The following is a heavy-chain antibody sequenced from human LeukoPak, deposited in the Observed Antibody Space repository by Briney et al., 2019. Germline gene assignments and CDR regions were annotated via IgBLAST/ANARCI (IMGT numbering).Heavy chain of an antibody. D-gene: IGHD2-2*02. CDR1: GFTFSSYW. J-gene: IGHJ3*02. CDR3: ARDTHCSSTSCYNAFDI. CDR2: IKQDGSEK. Sequence: PGGSLRLSCAASGFTFSSYWMSWVRQAPGKGLEWVANIKQDGSEKYYVDSVKGRFTISRDNAKYSLYLQMNSLRAEDTAVYYCARDTHCSSTSCYNAFDIWGQGTMVTVSS. V-gene: IGHV3-7*01.